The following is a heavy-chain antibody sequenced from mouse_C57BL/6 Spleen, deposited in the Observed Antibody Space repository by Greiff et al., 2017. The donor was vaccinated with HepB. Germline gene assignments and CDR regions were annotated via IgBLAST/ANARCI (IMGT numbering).Heavy chain of an antibody. V-gene: IGHV6-6*01. Sequence: EVQVVESGGGLVQPGGSMKLSCAASGFTFSDAWMDWVRQSPEKGLEWVAEIRNKANNHATYYAESVKGRFTISRDDSKSSVYLQMNSLRAEDTGIYYCTVLRSYWYFDVWGTGTTVTVSS. CDR1: GFTFSDAW. J-gene: IGHJ1*03. D-gene: IGHD1-1*01. CDR3: TVLRSYWYFDV. CDR2: IRNKANNHAT.